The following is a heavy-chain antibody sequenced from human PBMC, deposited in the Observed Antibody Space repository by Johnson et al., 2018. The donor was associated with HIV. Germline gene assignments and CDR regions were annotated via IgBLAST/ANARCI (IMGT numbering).Heavy chain of an antibody. CDR3: VKVQDEWFRALGAFDI. Sequence: QMLLVESGGGVVQPGRSLRLSCAASGFTFSSYAMHWVRQAPGKGLEWVAVISYDGSNKYYADSVKGRFTISRDKSKNPLYLQMNSLRAEDTAVYYCVKVQDEWFRALGAFDIWGQGTMVTVSS. CDR2: ISYDGSNK. D-gene: IGHD3-10*01. J-gene: IGHJ3*02. V-gene: IGHV3-30-3*02. CDR1: GFTFSSYA.